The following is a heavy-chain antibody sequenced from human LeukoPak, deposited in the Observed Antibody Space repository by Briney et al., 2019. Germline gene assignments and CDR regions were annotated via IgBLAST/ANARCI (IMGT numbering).Heavy chain of an antibody. D-gene: IGHD2-15*01. CDR3: ARDPGYCSGGSCGNFDY. CDR2: IYYSGTT. Sequence: SETLSLTCTVSGDSISTSSYFWGWIRQPPGKGLEWIGYIYYSGTTNYNASLKSRVTISMDTSKNQFSLNLTSVTAADTAVYYCARDPGYCSGGSCGNFDYWGQGTLVTVSS. V-gene: IGHV4-61*01. J-gene: IGHJ4*02. CDR1: GDSISTSSYF.